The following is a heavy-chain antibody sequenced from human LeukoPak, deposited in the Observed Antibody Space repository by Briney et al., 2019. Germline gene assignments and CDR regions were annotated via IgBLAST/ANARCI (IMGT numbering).Heavy chain of an antibody. V-gene: IGHV3-21*01. CDR3: ARGAQNVAAADNWFDP. Sequence: GGSLRLSCAASGFTFSSYSMDWVRQAPGKGLEWVSSISTSSSYIYYADSVKGRLTISRDNTKKSLYLEMNSLRAGDTAVYYCARGAQNVAAADNWFDPWGQGTLVTVSS. CDR2: ISTSSSYI. CDR1: GFTFSSYS. J-gene: IGHJ5*02. D-gene: IGHD6-13*01.